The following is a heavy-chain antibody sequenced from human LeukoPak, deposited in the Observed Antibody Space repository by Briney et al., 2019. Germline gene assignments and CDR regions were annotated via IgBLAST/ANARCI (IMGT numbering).Heavy chain of an antibody. J-gene: IGHJ6*02. CDR2: IIPILGIA. D-gene: IGHD3-10*01. V-gene: IGHV1-69*04. CDR3: ARGYYYGSGSYPPAHYYYYGMDV. CDR1: GGTFSSYA. Sequence: GASVKVSCKASGGTFSSYAISWVRQAPGQGLEWMGRIIPILGIANYAQKFQGRVTITADKSTSTAYMELSSLRSEDTAVYYCARGYYYGSGSYPPAHYYYYGMDVWGQGTTVTVSS.